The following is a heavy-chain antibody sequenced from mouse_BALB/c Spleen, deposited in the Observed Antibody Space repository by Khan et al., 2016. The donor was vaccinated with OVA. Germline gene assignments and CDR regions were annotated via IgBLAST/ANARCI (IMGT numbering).Heavy chain of an antibody. CDR1: GFSLTSYG. CDR2: MWGDGNT. CDR3: AKQNHGTLYAVDY. V-gene: IGHV2-3*01. D-gene: IGHD2-1*01. Sequence: QVQLKESGPGLVAPSQSLSITCTVSGFSLTSYGVSWVRQPPGKGLEWLGVMWGDGNTNYHSALRSRLSISKDNSKSQVFLKLNSLKTDDTATYYCAKQNHGTLYAVDYWGQGTSVTVSS. J-gene: IGHJ4*01.